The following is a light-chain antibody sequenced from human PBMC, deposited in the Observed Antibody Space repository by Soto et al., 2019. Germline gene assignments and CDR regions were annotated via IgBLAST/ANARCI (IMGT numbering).Light chain of an antibody. Sequence: DIQMTQSPSTLSSSVGARDTITCRASQSLSGRLAWNQQRPGQAPKLLIYDFSTLESGVPPRFSGTGTGSGTEFTLSISDLQPDDFATYYCQQYNYYSTLGPGTKGEVK. V-gene: IGKV1-5*01. CDR2: DFS. CDR1: QSLSGR. CDR3: QQYNYYST. J-gene: IGKJ1*01.